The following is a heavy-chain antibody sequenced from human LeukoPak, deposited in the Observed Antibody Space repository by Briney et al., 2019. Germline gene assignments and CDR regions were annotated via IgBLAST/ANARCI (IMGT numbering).Heavy chain of an antibody. D-gene: IGHD6-19*01. CDR3: ASAHAGGWYNWFDP. CDR2: ISNDGANK. V-gene: IGHV3-30*19. J-gene: IGHJ5*02. CDR1: GFTFSSYG. Sequence: GGSLRLSCAASGFTFSSYGMHWVRQAPGKGLEWVAVISNDGANKYYADPVKGRFTISRDNSKNTLYLQINSLRIDDSAKYYCASAHAGGWYNWFDPWGQGTLVTVSS.